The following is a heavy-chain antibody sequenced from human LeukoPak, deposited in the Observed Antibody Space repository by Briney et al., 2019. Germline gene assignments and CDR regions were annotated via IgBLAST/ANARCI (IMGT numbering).Heavy chain of an antibody. CDR2: IKSKTDGGTT. V-gene: IGHV3-15*01. D-gene: IGHD5-18*01. J-gene: IGHJ4*02. Sequence: PGGSLRLSCAASGFTLTNAWMSWVRQAPGKGLEWVGRIKSKTDGGTTDYAAPVKGRFTISRDDSKNTLYLQMNSLKTEDTAVYYCTTDRVVRLRGYSYGPRDYWGQGTLVTVSS. CDR1: GFTLTNAW. CDR3: TTDRVVRLRGYSYGPRDY.